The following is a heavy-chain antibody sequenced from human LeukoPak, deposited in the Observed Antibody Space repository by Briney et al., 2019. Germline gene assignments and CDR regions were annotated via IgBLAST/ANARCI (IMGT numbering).Heavy chain of an antibody. CDR3: ARVRGIAVAGTLDY. D-gene: IGHD6-19*01. Sequence: PGGSLRLSCAASGFTFSSYSMNWVRQAPGKGLEWVSYISSSSSNIYYVDSVKGRFTISRDNAKNSLYLQMNSLRAEDTAVYYCARVRGIAVAGTLDYWGQGTLVTVSS. V-gene: IGHV3-48*04. CDR2: ISSSSSNI. J-gene: IGHJ4*02. CDR1: GFTFSSYS.